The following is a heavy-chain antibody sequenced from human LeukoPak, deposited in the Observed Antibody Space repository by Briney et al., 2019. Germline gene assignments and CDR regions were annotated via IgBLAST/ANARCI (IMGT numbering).Heavy chain of an antibody. CDR1: GGSIGSFF. D-gene: IGHD5-24*01. J-gene: IGHJ4*02. Sequence: SETLSLTCTVSGGSIGSFFWSWIRQPPGKGLEWIGYIYYSGSTYYNPSLKSRVTISVDTSKNQFSLKLSSVTAADTAVYYCARLRRDGYNLDYWGQGTLVTVSS. CDR2: IYYSGST. V-gene: IGHV4-59*08. CDR3: ARLRRDGYNLDY.